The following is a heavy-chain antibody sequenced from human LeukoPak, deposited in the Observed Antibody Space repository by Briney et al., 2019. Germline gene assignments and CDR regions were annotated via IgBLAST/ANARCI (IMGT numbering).Heavy chain of an antibody. CDR2: INHSGST. CDR1: GGSFSGYY. V-gene: IGHV4-34*01. Sequence: PSETLSLTXAVYGGSFSGYYWSWIRQPPGKGLEWIGEINHSGSTNYNPSLKSRVTISVDTSKNQFSLKLSSVTAADTAVYYCARGPRITGTTSFDYWGQGTLVTVSS. J-gene: IGHJ4*02. CDR3: ARGPRITGTTSFDY. D-gene: IGHD1-7*01.